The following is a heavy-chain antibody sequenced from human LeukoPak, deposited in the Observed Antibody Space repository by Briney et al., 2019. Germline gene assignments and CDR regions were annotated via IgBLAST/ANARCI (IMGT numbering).Heavy chain of an antibody. V-gene: IGHV4-38-2*02. CDR1: GYSISNGYY. J-gene: IGHJ4*02. Sequence: HPSETLSLTCTVSGYSISNGYYWGWIRQPPGKGLEWAGSIYHRGSTYYNPSLRSRVTISLDRSKKKFSLKLTSVTAADTAVYFCARGAEYYAIWRGYAGYSDYWGQGISVTVSS. CDR3: ARGAEYYAIWRGYAGYSDY. CDR2: IYHRGST. D-gene: IGHD3-3*01.